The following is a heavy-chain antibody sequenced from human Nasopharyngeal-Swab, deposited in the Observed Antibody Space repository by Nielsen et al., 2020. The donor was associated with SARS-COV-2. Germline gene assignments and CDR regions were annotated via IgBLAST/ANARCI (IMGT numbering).Heavy chain of an antibody. Sequence: SETLSLTCPVSGGSVSTTTYFWGWIRQPPGKGLEWIGTVYYSGSTYYNPSLKSRVTISVDTSKNQFSLKLNSVPATDTAVYYCARGYGSFPYYFDHWGQGTLVTVSS. V-gene: IGHV4-39*01. J-gene: IGHJ4*02. CDR2: VYYSGST. CDR1: GGSVSTTTYF. D-gene: IGHD1-26*01. CDR3: ARGYGSFPYYFDH.